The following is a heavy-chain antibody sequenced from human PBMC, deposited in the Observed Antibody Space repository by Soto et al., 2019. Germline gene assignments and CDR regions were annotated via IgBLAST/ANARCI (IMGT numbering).Heavy chain of an antibody. J-gene: IGHJ4*02. V-gene: IGHV3-23*01. CDR3: ARRRLVGATTMLDY. CDR1: GFTFSSYA. Sequence: EVQLLESGGGLVQPGGSLRLSCAASGFTFSSYAMSWVRQAPGKGLEWVSAISGSGGSTYYADSVKGRFTISRDNSKNTLYLQRTGLRAEGTAVYYCARRRLVGATTMLDYWGQGTLVTVSS. D-gene: IGHD1-26*01. CDR2: ISGSGGST.